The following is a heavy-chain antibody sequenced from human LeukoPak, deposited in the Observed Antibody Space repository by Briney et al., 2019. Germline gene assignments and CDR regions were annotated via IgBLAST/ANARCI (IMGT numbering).Heavy chain of an antibody. D-gene: IGHD6-13*01. CDR3: ARRGHSSSWYSDY. Sequence: GESLKIFCKGSGYSFTTYWIGWVRQMPGKGLEWMGIIYPGDSDTRYSPSFQGQVTISADKSISTAYLQWSGLKASDTAMYYCARRGHSSSWYSDYWGQGTLVTVSS. CDR1: GYSFTTYW. V-gene: IGHV5-51*01. CDR2: IYPGDSDT. J-gene: IGHJ4*02.